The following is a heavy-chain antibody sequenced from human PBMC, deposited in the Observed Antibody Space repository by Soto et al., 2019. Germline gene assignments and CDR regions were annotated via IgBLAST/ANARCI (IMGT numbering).Heavy chain of an antibody. Sequence: SETLSLTCTVSGGSISSGGYYWSWIRQHPGKGLEWIGYIYYSGSTYYNPSLKSRVTLSVDTSKNQFSLKLSSVTAADTAVYYCASTPIAAAGPYYYYGMDVWGQGTTVTVSS. CDR2: IYYSGST. J-gene: IGHJ6*02. V-gene: IGHV4-31*03. CDR3: ASTPIAAAGPYYYYGMDV. D-gene: IGHD6-13*01. CDR1: GGSISSGGYY.